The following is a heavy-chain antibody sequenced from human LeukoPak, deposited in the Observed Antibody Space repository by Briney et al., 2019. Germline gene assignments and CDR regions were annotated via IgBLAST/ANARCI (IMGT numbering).Heavy chain of an antibody. CDR2: VDPEDGET. J-gene: IGHJ3*02. D-gene: IGHD3-22*01. Sequence: GATVKISCKASGYTFTDYYMHWVQQAPGKGLEWMGRVDPEDGETIYAEKFQGRVTITADTSTDTAYMELSSLRSEDTAVYYCATQKSYYYDSRNAFDIWGQGTMVTVSS. V-gene: IGHV1-69-2*01. CDR3: ATQKSYYYDSRNAFDI. CDR1: GYTFTDYY.